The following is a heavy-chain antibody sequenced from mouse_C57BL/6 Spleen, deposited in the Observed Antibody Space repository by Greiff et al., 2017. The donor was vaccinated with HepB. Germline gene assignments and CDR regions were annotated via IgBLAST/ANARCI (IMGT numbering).Heavy chain of an antibody. CDR3: ARNDVYCSSYAMDY. J-gene: IGHJ4*01. V-gene: IGHV1-80*01. CDR2: IYPGDGDT. CDR1: GYAFSSYW. D-gene: IGHD1-1*01. Sequence: VQLQQSGAELVKPGASVKISCKASGYAFSSYWMNWVKQRPGKGLEWIGQIYPGDGDTNYNGKFKGKATLTADKSSSTAYMQLSSLTSEDSAVYFCARNDVYCSSYAMDYWGQGTSVTVSS.